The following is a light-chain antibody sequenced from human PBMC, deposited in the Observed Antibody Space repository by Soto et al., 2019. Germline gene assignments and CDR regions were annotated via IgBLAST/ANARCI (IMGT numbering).Light chain of an antibody. CDR2: DAS. CDR1: QSVSSRS. J-gene: IGKJ1*01. Sequence: EIVLTQSPGTLSLSPGERATLSCRASQSVSSRSLAWYQQKPGQAPRLLISDASNRAADIPDRFSGSGSGTEFTLTISSLQPDDFATYYCQHYKMYSPWTFGQGTKVDIK. CDR3: QHYKMYSPWT. V-gene: IGKV3-20*01.